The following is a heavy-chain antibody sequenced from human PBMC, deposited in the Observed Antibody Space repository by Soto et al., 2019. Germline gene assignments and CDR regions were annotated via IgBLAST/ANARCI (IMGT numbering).Heavy chain of an antibody. D-gene: IGHD6-19*01. CDR1: GFTFNRCL. Sequence: PGGSLRLSCEASGFTFNRCLMSWIRQAPGKGLEWVANVKQDGSQSYLVDSVKGRFTMSRDNAKNSLFLKMNSLRAEDTAVYYCVRDGRRGWYLDSWGQGPLVTVS. J-gene: IGHJ4*02. CDR2: VKQDGSQS. V-gene: IGHV3-7*01. CDR3: VRDGRRGWYLDS.